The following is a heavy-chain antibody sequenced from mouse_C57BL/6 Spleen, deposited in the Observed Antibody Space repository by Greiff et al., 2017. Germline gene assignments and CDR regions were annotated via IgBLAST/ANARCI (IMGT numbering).Heavy chain of an antibody. CDR3: ARLLAGAMDY. CDR1: GYTFTSYG. CDR2: IYPRSGNT. Sequence: QVQLKESGAELARPGASVKLSCKASGYTFTSYGISWVKQRTGQGLEWIGEIYPRSGNTYYNEKFKGKATLTADKSSSTAYMELRSLTSEDSAVYFCARLLAGAMDYWGQGTSVTVSS. J-gene: IGHJ4*01. D-gene: IGHD2-12*01. V-gene: IGHV1-81*01.